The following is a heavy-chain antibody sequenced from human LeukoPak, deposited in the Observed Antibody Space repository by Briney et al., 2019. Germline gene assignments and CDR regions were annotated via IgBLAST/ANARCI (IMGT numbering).Heavy chain of an antibody. Sequence: PGGSLRLSCAASGFTVSSNYMSWVRQAPGKGLEWVSVIYSGGSTYYADSVKGRFTISRDNSKNTLYLQMNSLRAEDTAVYYRARERPGSNSFDYWGQGTLVTVSS. CDR3: ARERPGSNSFDY. J-gene: IGHJ4*02. V-gene: IGHV3-53*01. CDR2: IYSGGST. CDR1: GFTVSSNY. D-gene: IGHD3-10*01.